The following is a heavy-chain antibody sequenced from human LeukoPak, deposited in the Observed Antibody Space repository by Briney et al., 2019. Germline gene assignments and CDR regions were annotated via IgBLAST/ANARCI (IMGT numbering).Heavy chain of an antibody. D-gene: IGHD3-22*01. CDR1: GFTFDDYA. Sequence: GGSLRLSCAASGFTFDDYAMHWVRQAPGKGLEWVSTISGTGGNTYYADSVKGRFTISRDNSKNTMYLQMNSLRAEDTAVYYCAKFQANYYDSSGYGCFDYWGQGTLVTVSS. CDR2: ISGTGGNT. J-gene: IGHJ4*02. CDR3: AKFQANYYDSSGYGCFDY. V-gene: IGHV3-23*01.